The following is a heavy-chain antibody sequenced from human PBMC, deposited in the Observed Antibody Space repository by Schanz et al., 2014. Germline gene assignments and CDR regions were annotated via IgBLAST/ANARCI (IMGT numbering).Heavy chain of an antibody. CDR3: ARDRQQLVGRIGYYYGMDV. V-gene: IGHV3-30*04. CDR2: ITYDGSHK. CDR1: GFIFSGYA. D-gene: IGHD6-13*01. J-gene: IGHJ6*02. Sequence: QGQLVESGGGVVQPGRSLRLSCAASGFIFSGYAMIWVRQAPGKGLEWVAVITYDGSHKDYADSVKGRFTISRDNSKNMLYLQMNSLRAEDTAVYYCARDRQQLVGRIGYYYGMDVWGQGTTVTVSS.